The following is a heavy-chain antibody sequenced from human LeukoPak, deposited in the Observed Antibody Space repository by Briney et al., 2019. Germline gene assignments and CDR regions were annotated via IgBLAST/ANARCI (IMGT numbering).Heavy chain of an antibody. D-gene: IGHD1-14*01. Sequence: GGSLRLSCAASGFTFSSYGMHWVRQAPGKGLEWEAFTPYDGRKEYYADSVKGRFTISRDNSKNTLYLQMNSLKSEDTAVYYCAKDSRYYYIDYWGQGTLVTVSS. CDR3: AKDSRYYYIDY. V-gene: IGHV3-30*02. J-gene: IGHJ4*02. CDR2: TPYDGRKE. CDR1: GFTFSSYG.